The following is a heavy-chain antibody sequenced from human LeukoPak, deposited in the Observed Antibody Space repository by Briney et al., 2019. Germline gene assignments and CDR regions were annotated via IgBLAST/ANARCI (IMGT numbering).Heavy chain of an antibody. Sequence: GRSLRLSCAASGFTFSSYSMNWVRQAPGKGLEWVSSISSSSSYIYYADSVKGRFTISRDNAKNSLYLQMNSLRAEDTAVYYCARGTTYYDFPDWFDPWGQGTLVTVSS. CDR1: GFTFSSYS. CDR2: ISSSSSYI. D-gene: IGHD3-3*01. V-gene: IGHV3-21*01. J-gene: IGHJ5*02. CDR3: ARGTTYYDFPDWFDP.